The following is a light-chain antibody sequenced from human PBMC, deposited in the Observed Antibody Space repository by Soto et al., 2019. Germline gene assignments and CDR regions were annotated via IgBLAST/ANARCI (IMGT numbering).Light chain of an antibody. J-gene: IGKJ1*01. CDR3: QKYAGSPRT. CDR1: QNLGTLY. CDR2: SAS. Sequence: ELVLTQSPGALSLYAGARGTHSGSSSQNLGTLYLAWFQQKSGQAPRLLIYSASRRATGIPDRFTGSGSGTDFTLTTNRVEPEDFAVYFCQKYAGSPRTCGQGTKVDIK. V-gene: IGKV3-20*01.